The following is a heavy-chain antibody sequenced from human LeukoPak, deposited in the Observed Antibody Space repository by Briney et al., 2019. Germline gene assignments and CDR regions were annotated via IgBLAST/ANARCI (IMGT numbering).Heavy chain of an antibody. J-gene: IGHJ4*02. V-gene: IGHV1-69*05. CDR1: GGNFISYA. CDR3: ATYTLSQFWSGYYHFDY. Sequence: ASVKVSCKASGGNFISYAVSWVRQAPGQGLEWMGGIIPMFGTSNYAQKFQGRVTITTDESTTTAYMELSSLSSEDTAVYYCATYTLSQFWSGYYHFDYWGQGTLLSVSS. CDR2: IIPMFGTS. D-gene: IGHD3-3*01.